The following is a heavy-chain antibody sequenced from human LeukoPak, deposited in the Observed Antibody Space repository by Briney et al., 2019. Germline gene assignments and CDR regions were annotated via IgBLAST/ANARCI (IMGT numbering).Heavy chain of an antibody. D-gene: IGHD1-26*01. CDR1: GFTFSSYA. CDR2: ISYDGSNK. J-gene: IGHJ4*02. CDR3: ARDRYSGSYYGEGTDY. Sequence: GGSLRPSCAASGFTFSSYAMHWVRQAPGKGLEWVAVISYDGSNKYYADSVKGRFTISRDNSKNTLYLQMNSLRAEDTAVYYCARDRYSGSYYGEGTDYWGQGTLVTVSS. V-gene: IGHV3-30-3*01.